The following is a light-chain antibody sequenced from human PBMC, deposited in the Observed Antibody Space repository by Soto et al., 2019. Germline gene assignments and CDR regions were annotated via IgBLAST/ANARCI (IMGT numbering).Light chain of an antibody. CDR2: ANS. V-gene: IGLV1-40*01. J-gene: IGLJ1*01. Sequence: QSVLTQPPSVSGAPGQRVTISCSGSSSNLGVGNDVQWYRQFPGSAPKLLIYANSVRPSEVPDRFTGSKSGTSASLAITGLQAEDEADYYYQSYDSSLTVSKVFGTGTKVTVL. CDR3: QSYDSSLTVSKV. CDR1: SSNLGVGND.